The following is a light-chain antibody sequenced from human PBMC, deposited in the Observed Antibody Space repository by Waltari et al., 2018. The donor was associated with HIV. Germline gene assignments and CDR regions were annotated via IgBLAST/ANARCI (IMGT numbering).Light chain of an antibody. CDR2: DAS. J-gene: IGKJ3*01. Sequence: DIHMTQSPSSLSASVGAKITITCQASQDIANHLAWYRQKPGGAPELLLYDASNLESGVSSRFTVRASGTTFSLTITALQPEDSATYFCQQFASLPLTFGPGTTVDIK. CDR3: QQFASLPLT. CDR1: QDIANH. V-gene: IGKV1-33*01.